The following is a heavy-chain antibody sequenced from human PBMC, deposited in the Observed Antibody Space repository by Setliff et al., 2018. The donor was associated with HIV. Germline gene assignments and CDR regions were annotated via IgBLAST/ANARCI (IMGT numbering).Heavy chain of an antibody. V-gene: IGHV1-8*02. CDR1: GYTFTSYD. CDR3: AREAEQGERSSSWYFDY. D-gene: IGHD6-6*01. CDR2: MNPNSGNT. Sequence: ASVKVSCKASGYTFTSYDIKWARQATGQGLEWMGWMNPNSGNTGYAQKFQGRVTMTRNTSISTAYMELSSLRSDDTAVYYCAREAEQGERSSSWYFDYWGQGTLVTVSS. J-gene: IGHJ4*02.